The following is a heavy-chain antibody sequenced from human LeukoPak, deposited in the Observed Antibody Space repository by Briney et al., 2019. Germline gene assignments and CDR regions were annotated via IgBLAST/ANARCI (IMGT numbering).Heavy chain of an antibody. CDR2: INPSGGST. Sequence: RASVKVSCKASGYTFTSYYMHWVRQAPGQGLEWMGIINPSGGSTSYAQKFQGRVTMTRDTSTSTVYMELSSLRSEDTAVYYCARVSRSLVWNYYDSSGYSFFDYWGQGTLVTVSS. V-gene: IGHV1-46*01. CDR3: ARVSRSLVWNYYDSSGYSFFDY. D-gene: IGHD3-22*01. J-gene: IGHJ4*02. CDR1: GYTFTSYY.